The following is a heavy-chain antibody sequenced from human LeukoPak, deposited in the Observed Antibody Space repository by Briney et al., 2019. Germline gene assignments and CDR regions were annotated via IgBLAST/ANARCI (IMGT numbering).Heavy chain of an antibody. V-gene: IGHV1-46*01. CDR1: GYTFTSYY. CDR3: ARAPNHPFWSGYYGWFDP. CDR2: INPSGGST. D-gene: IGHD3-3*01. Sequence: ASVKVSCKASGYTFTSYYMHWVRQAPGQGLEWMGIINPSGGSTSYAQKFQGRVTMTRDMSTSTVYMELSSLRSEDTAVYYCARAPNHPFWSGYYGWFDPWGQGTLVTVSS. J-gene: IGHJ5*02.